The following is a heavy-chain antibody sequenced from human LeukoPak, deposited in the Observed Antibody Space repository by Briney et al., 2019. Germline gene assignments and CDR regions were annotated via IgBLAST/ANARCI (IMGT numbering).Heavy chain of an antibody. J-gene: IGHJ4*02. CDR3: ARRPSSADTTPFDY. Sequence: PSETLSLTCTVSGGSISSSSYYWGWIRQPPGKGLEWIGSIYHSGSTYYNPSLKSRVTISVDTSKNQFSLKLSSVTAADTAVYYCARRPSSADTTPFDYWGQGTLVTVSS. V-gene: IGHV4-39*01. CDR1: GGSISSSSYY. CDR2: IYHSGST. D-gene: IGHD6-19*01.